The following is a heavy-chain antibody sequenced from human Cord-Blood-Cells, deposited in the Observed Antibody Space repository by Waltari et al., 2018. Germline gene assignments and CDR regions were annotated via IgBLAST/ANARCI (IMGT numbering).Heavy chain of an antibody. V-gene: IGHV4-59*01. J-gene: IGHJ6*03. CDR3: ARVAAGRPGYYYMDV. Sequence: QVQLQESGPGLVKPSETLSLTCPVSGGSISSYYWSWIRQPPGKGLEWIGYIYYSGSTNYNPSLKSRVTISVDTSKNQFSLKLSSVTAADTAVYYCARVAAGRPGYYYMDVWGKGTTVTVSS. CDR2: IYYSGST. D-gene: IGHD6-19*01. CDR1: GGSISSYY.